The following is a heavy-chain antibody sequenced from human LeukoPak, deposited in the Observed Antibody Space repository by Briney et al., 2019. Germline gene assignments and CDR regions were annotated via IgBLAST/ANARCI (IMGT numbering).Heavy chain of an antibody. Sequence: PSETLSLTCTVSGGSISSGGYYWSWIRQHPGKGLEWIGYIYYSGSTNYNPSLKSRVTISVDTSKNQFSLKLSSVTAADTAVYYCARGYDSSGYFDIWGQGTMVTVSS. CDR1: GGSISSGGYY. V-gene: IGHV4-61*08. J-gene: IGHJ3*02. D-gene: IGHD3-22*01. CDR3: ARGYDSSGYFDI. CDR2: IYYSGST.